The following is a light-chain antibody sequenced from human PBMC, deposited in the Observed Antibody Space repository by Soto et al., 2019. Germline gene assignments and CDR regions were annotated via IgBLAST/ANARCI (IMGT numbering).Light chain of an antibody. CDR3: QQTYSSSWT. Sequence: DIPMTQSPSSLSASVGDRVTITCRASQSISIYLNWYQQKPGKAPKLLIYAASSLQSGVPSRFSDRGSGTDFTLTISSLQPEDFATYYCQQTYSSSWTFGQGTKVEIK. CDR2: AAS. J-gene: IGKJ1*01. CDR1: QSISIY. V-gene: IGKV1-39*01.